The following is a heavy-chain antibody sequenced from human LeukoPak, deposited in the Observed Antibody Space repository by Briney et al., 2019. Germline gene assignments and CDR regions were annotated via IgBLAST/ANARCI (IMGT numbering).Heavy chain of an antibody. CDR3: AKDGATRVQLWLQGLNYYYMDV. CDR1: GFTFDDYA. V-gene: IGHV3-43D*03. D-gene: IGHD5-18*01. Sequence: GGSLRLSCAASGFTFDDYAMHWVRQAPGKGLEWVSLISWDGGSTYYADSVKGRFTISRDNSKNSLYLQMNSLRAEDTALYYCAKDGATRVQLWLQGLNYYYMDVWGKGTTVTVSS. CDR2: ISWDGGST. J-gene: IGHJ6*03.